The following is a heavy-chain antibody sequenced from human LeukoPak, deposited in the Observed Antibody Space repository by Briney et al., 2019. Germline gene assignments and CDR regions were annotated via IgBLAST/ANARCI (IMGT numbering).Heavy chain of an antibody. Sequence: PSETLSLTCTVSGGSISSYYWSWIRQPPGKGLEWIGYIYYSGSTNYNPSLKSRVTISVDTSKNQFSLKLSSVTAADTAVYYCAKTTVTSSYWYFDLWGRGTLVTVSS. D-gene: IGHD4-17*01. J-gene: IGHJ2*01. V-gene: IGHV4-59*08. CDR2: IYYSGST. CDR3: AKTTVTSSYWYFDL. CDR1: GGSISSYY.